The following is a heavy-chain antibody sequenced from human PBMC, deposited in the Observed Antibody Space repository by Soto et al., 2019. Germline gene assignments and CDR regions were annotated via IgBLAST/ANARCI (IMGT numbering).Heavy chain of an antibody. Sequence: SETLSLTCAVYGGSGGSFSGHYWSWIRQPPGKGLEWIGEINHSGSTNYNPSLKSRVTISVDTSKNQFSLKLSSVTAADTAVYYCARVGGLGATTIDYWGKGTLVTVSS. D-gene: IGHD3-16*01. J-gene: IGHJ4*02. CDR3: ARVGGLGATTIDY. V-gene: IGHV4-34*01. CDR2: INHSGST. CDR1: GGSGGSFSGHY.